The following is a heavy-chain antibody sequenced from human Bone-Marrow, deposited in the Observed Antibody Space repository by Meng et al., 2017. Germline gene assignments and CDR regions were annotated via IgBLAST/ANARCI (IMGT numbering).Heavy chain of an antibody. CDR1: GYSFSSGYY. V-gene: IGHV4-38-2*01. Sequence: SETLSLTCAVSGYSFSSGYYWGWIRQPPGKGLKWIGSIYHSGSTYYNPSLKSRFTISVDTSKNQFSLKLSSMTAADTAVYYSATGHYDSSAPNFDYWGQGTLVTVSS. CDR3: ATGHYDSSAPNFDY. D-gene: IGHD3-22*01. CDR2: IYHSGST. J-gene: IGHJ4*02.